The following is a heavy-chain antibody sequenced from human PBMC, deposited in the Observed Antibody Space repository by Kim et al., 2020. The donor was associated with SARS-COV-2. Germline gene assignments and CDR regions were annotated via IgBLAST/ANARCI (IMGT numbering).Heavy chain of an antibody. CDR3: ARDAPIVVVPAADYGMDV. J-gene: IGHJ6*02. Sequence: GGSLRLSFAASGFTFSSYGMHWVRQAPGKGLEWVAVIWYDGSNKYYADSVKGRFTISRDNSKNTLYLQMNSLRAEDTAVYYCARDAPIVVVPAADYGMDVWGQGTTVTVSS. CDR2: IWYDGSNK. CDR1: GFTFSSYG. V-gene: IGHV3-33*01. D-gene: IGHD2-2*01.